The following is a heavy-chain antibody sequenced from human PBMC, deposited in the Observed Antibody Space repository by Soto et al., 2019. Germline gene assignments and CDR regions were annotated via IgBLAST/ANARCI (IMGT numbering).Heavy chain of an antibody. CDR1: GYSFTSYW. CDR3: ARHWEPYCSSTSCYSVGRDYYYGMNV. Sequence: PGESLKISCKGSGYSFTSYWISWVRQMPGKGLEWMGRIDPSDSYTNYSPSFQGHVTISADKSISTAYLQWSSLKASDTAMYYCARHWEPYCSSTSCYSVGRDYYYGMNVWGQGTTVTVSS. D-gene: IGHD2-2*01. CDR2: IDPSDSYT. V-gene: IGHV5-10-1*01. J-gene: IGHJ6*02.